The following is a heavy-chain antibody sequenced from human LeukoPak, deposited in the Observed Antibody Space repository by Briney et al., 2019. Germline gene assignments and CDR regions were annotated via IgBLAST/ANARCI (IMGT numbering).Heavy chain of an antibody. Sequence: GGPLRLSCAASGFTFSSYAISWVRQAPGKGLEWVSAISGSGGSTYYADSVKGRFTISRDNSKNTLYLQMNSLRAEDTAVYYCAKDQPGGDYGLDYWGQGTLVTVSS. CDR3: AKDQPGGDYGLDY. CDR2: ISGSGGST. D-gene: IGHD4-17*01. CDR1: GFTFSSYA. V-gene: IGHV3-23*01. J-gene: IGHJ4*02.